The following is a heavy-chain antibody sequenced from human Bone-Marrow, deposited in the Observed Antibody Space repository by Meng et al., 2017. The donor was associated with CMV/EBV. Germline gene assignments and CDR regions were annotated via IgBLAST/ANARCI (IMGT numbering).Heavy chain of an antibody. J-gene: IGHJ3*01. D-gene: IGHD2-8*01. V-gene: IGHV4-59*01. CDR1: GGSFSGYY. CDR3: ARDGGSWCRAFDV. Sequence: GSLRLSCAVYGGSFSGYYWSWIRQPPGKGLEWIGYIYYSGTTNYNPSLKSRVTISVDTSKNQFSLKLNSVTAADTAVYSCARDGGSWCRAFDVWGQGAMVTVSS. CDR2: IYYSGTT.